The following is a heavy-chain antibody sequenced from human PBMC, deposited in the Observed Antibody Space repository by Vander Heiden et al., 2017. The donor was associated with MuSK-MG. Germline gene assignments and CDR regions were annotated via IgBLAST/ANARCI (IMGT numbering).Heavy chain of an antibody. CDR1: GFTFGGYW. Sequence: EVQLVESGGGLVQPGGSLRPSRAAAGFTFGGYWVGWVREGPGKGLEWGASRREDGSEKYYVDSVKGRFTIARDNAKKKLYLQMNSLRAEDAAMYYCARDLLKPQYGGFNYWGQGTLVTVSS. D-gene: IGHD2-15*01. CDR2: RREDGSEK. CDR3: ARDLLKPQYGGFNY. J-gene: IGHJ4*02. V-gene: IGHV3-7*01.